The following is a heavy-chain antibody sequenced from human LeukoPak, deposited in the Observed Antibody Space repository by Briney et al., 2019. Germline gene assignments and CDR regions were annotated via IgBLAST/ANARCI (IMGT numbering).Heavy chain of an antibody. CDR1: GGTFSSYA. CDR2: IIPIFGIA. CDR3: ARDGSVPAPNNWFDP. Sequence: SVKVSCKASGGTFSSYAISWVRQAPGHGLEWMGRIIPIFGIANYAQKFQGRVTITADKSTSTAYMELSSLRSEDTAVYYCARDGSVPAPNNWFDPWGQGTLVTVSS. D-gene: IGHD2-2*01. J-gene: IGHJ5*02. V-gene: IGHV1-69*04.